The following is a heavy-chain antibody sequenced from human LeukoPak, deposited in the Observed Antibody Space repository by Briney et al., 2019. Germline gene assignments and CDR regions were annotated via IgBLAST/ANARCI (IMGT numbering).Heavy chain of an antibody. CDR3: ARALRSGRSWKDYYYYMDV. Sequence: GGSLRLSCAASGFTFSSYWMSWVRQAPGKGLEWVANIKQDGSEKYYVDSVKGRFTISRDNAKNSLYLQMNSLRAEDTAVYYCARALRSGRSWKDYYYYMDVWGKGTTVTVPS. D-gene: IGHD6-13*01. J-gene: IGHJ6*03. CDR1: GFTFSSYW. V-gene: IGHV3-7*03. CDR2: IKQDGSEK.